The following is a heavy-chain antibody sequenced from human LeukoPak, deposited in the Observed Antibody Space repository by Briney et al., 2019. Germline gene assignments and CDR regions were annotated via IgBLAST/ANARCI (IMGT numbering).Heavy chain of an antibody. CDR2: INHSGST. CDR1: GGSISSYY. CDR3: ARGRRGVATPDY. V-gene: IGHV4-34*01. J-gene: IGHJ4*02. Sequence: SETLSLTCTVSGGSISSYYWSWIRQPPGKGLEWIGEINHSGSTNYNPSLKSRVTISVDTSKNQFSLKLSSVTAADTAVYYCARGRRGVATPDYWGQGTLVTVSS. D-gene: IGHD5-12*01.